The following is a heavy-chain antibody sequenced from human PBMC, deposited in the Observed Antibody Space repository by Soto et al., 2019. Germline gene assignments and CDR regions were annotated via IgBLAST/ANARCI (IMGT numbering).Heavy chain of an antibody. CDR1: GFTFSSYG. D-gene: IGHD6-19*01. J-gene: IGHJ4*02. CDR2: ISYDGSNK. CDR3: AKDSSYSSGWYQGGGKFDY. V-gene: IGHV3-30*18. Sequence: QVQLVESGGGVVQPGRSLRLSCAASGFTFSSYGMHWVRQAPGKGLEWGAVISYDGSNKYYADSVKGRFTISRDNSKNSLYLQMNSLRAEDTAVYYCAKDSSYSSGWYQGGGKFDYWGQGTLVTVSS.